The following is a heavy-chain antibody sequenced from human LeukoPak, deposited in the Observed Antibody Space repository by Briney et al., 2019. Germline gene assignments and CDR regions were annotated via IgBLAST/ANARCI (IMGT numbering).Heavy chain of an antibody. CDR1: GFSSTTYW. CDR2: IQPDDSAT. J-gene: IGHJ3*01. Sequence: GESLTISCRLSGFSSTTYWIAWVRQMPGKGLEWMGVIQPDDSATTYSPSFQGQVSISADKSINTAFLQWSSLEASDTAMYYCARPLFSSNYKAFDLWGQGALVTVSS. D-gene: IGHD4-11*01. CDR3: ARPLFSSNYKAFDL. V-gene: IGHV5-51*01.